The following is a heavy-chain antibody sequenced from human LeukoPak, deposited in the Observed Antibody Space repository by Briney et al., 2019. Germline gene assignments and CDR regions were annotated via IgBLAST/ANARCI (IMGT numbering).Heavy chain of an antibody. J-gene: IGHJ4*02. CDR2: INHSGST. V-gene: IGHV4-34*01. D-gene: IGHD2-15*01. Sequence: PSETLSLTCAVYGGSFSGYYWSWIRQPPGKGLEWIGEINHSGSTNYNPSLKSRVTISVDTSKNQFSLKLSSVTAADTAVYYCARGGPGIAHYFDYWGQGTLVTVSS. CDR1: GGSFSGYY. CDR3: ARGGPGIAHYFDY.